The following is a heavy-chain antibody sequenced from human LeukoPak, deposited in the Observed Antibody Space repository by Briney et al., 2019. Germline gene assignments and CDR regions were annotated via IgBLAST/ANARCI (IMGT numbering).Heavy chain of an antibody. CDR3: ASSNY. V-gene: IGHV3-30-3*01. CDR2: ISYDGSNK. Sequence: PGRSLRLSCAASGFTFSSYAMHWVRQAPGKGLEWVAAISYDGSNKYYADSVKGRFTISRDNSKNTLFLQMNSLRAEDTAVYYCASSNYWGQGTLVTVSS. J-gene: IGHJ4*02. CDR1: GFTFSSYA.